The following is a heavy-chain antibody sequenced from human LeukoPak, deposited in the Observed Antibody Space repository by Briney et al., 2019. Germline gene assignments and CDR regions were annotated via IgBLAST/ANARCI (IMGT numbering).Heavy chain of an antibody. V-gene: IGHV1-2*04. J-gene: IGHJ4*02. Sequence: AASVKVSCKASGYTFTGYYMHWVRQAPGQGLEWMGWINPNSGGTNYAQKFQGWVTMTRDTSISTAYMELRSLRSDDTAVYYCARVLSSGWLPKYFDYWGQGTLVTVSS. CDR2: INPNSGGT. CDR1: GYTFTGYY. CDR3: ARVLSSGWLPKYFDY. D-gene: IGHD6-19*01.